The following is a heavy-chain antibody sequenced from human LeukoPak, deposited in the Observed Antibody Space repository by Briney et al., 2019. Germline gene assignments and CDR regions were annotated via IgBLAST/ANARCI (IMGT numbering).Heavy chain of an antibody. CDR3: ARIIAVAPHYYMDV. Sequence: SVKVSCKASGGTFSSYAISWVRQAPGQGLGWMGRIIPIFGTANYAQKFQGRVTITTDESTSTAYMELSSLRSEDTAVYYCARIIAVAPHYYMDVWGKGTTVTVSS. J-gene: IGHJ6*03. CDR2: IIPIFGTA. CDR1: GGTFSSYA. D-gene: IGHD6-19*01. V-gene: IGHV1-69*05.